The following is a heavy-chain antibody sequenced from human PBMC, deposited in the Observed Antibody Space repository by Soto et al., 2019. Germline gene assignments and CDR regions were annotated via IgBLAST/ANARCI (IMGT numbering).Heavy chain of an antibody. CDR3: ARRRTNTDWVVFDY. CDR1: GFTFSDYY. D-gene: IGHD1-7*01. V-gene: IGHV3-11*01. CDR2: ISSSGSTI. Sequence: GSLRLSCAASGFTFSDYYMSWIRQAPGKGLEWVSYISSSGSTIYYADSVKGRFTISRDNAKNSLYLQMNSLRAEDTAVYYCARRRTNTDWVVFDYWGQGTLVTVSS. J-gene: IGHJ4*02.